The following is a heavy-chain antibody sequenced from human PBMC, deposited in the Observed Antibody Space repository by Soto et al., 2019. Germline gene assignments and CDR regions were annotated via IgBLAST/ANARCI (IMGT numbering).Heavy chain of an antibody. CDR2: TYYRSKWYN. V-gene: IGHV6-1*01. CDR1: GDSVSSNSAA. CDR3: ARDHGGSYYAEYYYYYGMDV. Sequence: PSQTLSLTCAISGDSVSSNSAAWNWIRQSPSRGLEWLGRTYYRSKWYNDYAVSVKSRITINPDTSKNQFSLQLNSVTPEDTAVYYCARDHGGSYYAEYYYYYGMDVWGQGTTVTAP. D-gene: IGHD1-26*01. J-gene: IGHJ6*02.